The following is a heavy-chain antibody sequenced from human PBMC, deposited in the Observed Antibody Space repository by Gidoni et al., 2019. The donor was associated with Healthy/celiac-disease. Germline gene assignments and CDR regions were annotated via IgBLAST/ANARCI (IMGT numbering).Heavy chain of an antibody. J-gene: IGHJ3*02. CDR3: AGTVYGYDAFDI. Sequence: QVQLQESGPGLVKPSETLALTCPVSGGSISSYYWSWIRQPPGKGLEWIGYIYYSGRTNYNPSLKSRVTISVDTSKNQFSLKLSSVTAADTAVYYCAGTVYGYDAFDIWGQGTMVTVSS. D-gene: IGHD5-18*01. CDR1: GGSISSYY. V-gene: IGHV4-59*01. CDR2: IYYSGRT.